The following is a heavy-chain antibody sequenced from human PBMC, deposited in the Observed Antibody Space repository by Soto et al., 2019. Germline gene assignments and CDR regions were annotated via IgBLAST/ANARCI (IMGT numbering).Heavy chain of an antibody. J-gene: IGHJ5*02. CDR1: GFTFSNYE. Sequence: GGSLRLSCAAPGFTFSNYEMNWVRQAPGKGLEWVSYISSSGSTRYYADSVKGRFTISRDNAKNSLYLQMNSLRAEETAVYYCERGPGGPNYGYNCFDTWGQATLVTVSS. CDR3: ERGPGGPNYGYNCFDT. V-gene: IGHV3-48*03. D-gene: IGHD3-10*01. CDR2: ISSSGSTR.